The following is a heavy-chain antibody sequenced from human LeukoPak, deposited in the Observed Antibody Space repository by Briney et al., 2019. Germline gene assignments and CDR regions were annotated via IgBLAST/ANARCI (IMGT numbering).Heavy chain of an antibody. CDR2: INPNSGGT. CDR3: ASLEYRDDIDY. D-gene: IGHD2-2*01. J-gene: IGHJ4*02. Sequence: GASVTVSCTTSGYTFTSYYIHWVRQAPGQGLEWMGRINPNSGGTNYAQKFQGRVTMTRDTSISTAYMELSRLRSDDTAVYYCASLEYRDDIDYWGQGTLVTVSS. CDR1: GYTFTSYY. V-gene: IGHV1-2*06.